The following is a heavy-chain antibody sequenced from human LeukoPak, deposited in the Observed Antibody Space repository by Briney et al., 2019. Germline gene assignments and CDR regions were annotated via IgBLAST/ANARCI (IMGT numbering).Heavy chain of an antibody. CDR2: IYTSGST. J-gene: IGHJ4*02. V-gene: IGHV4-4*07. D-gene: IGHD6-19*01. CDR1: GVSISSYY. Sequence: SETLSLTCTVSGVSISSYYWSWIRQPAGKGLEWIARIYTSGSTNYNPSLKSRVTISVDKSKNQFSLKLSSVTAADTAVYHCARVPPGYSSGWYLDYWGQGTLVTVSS. CDR3: ARVPPGYSSGWYLDY.